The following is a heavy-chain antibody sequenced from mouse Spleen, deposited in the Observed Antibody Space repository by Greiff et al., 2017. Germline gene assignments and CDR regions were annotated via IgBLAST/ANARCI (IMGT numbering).Heavy chain of an antibody. J-gene: IGHJ1*01. CDR2: IDPSDSYT. D-gene: IGHD1-1*01. Sequence: VQLQQPGAELVKPGASVKLSCKASGYTFTSYWMQWVKQRPGQGLEWIGEIDPSDSYTNYNQKFKGKATLTVDTSSSTAYMQLSSLTSEDSAVYYGARNYYGSSYGWYFEVWGAGTTVTVSS. CDR3: ARNYYGSSYGWYFEV. CDR1: GYTFTSYW. V-gene: IGHV1-50*01.